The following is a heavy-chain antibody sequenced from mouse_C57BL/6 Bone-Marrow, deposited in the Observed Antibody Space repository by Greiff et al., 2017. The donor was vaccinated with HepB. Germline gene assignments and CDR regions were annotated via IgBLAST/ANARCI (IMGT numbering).Heavy chain of an antibody. CDR2: SRNKANDYTT. Sequence: EVKLVESGGGLVQSGRSLRLSCATSGFTFSDFYMEWVRQAPGKGLEWIAASRNKANDYTTEYSASVKGRFIVSRDTSQSILYLQMNALRAEDTAIYYCAIGYYDYPYYYAMDYWGQGTSVTVSS. V-gene: IGHV7-1*01. D-gene: IGHD2-4*01. J-gene: IGHJ4*01. CDR1: GFTFSDFY. CDR3: AIGYYDYPYYYAMDY.